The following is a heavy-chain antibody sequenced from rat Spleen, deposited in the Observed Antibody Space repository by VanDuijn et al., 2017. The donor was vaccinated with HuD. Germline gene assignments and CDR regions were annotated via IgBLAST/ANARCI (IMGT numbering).Heavy chain of an antibody. CDR2: ISYSGST. CDR3: ARDNSGYWYFDF. J-gene: IGHJ1*01. V-gene: IGHV3-1*01. Sequence: EVQLQESGPGLVKPSQSLSLTCSVNGYSITSNYWGWIRKFPGNKMEWMGYISYSGSTSYNPSLKSRISITRNTSKNQFFLQLTSLTIEDTATYYCARDNSGYWYFDFWGPGTMVTVSS. D-gene: IGHD1-10*01. CDR1: GYSITSNY.